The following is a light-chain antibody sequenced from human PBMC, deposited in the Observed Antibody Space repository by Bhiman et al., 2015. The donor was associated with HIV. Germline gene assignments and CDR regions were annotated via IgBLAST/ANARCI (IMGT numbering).Light chain of an antibody. CDR1: ALPQQF. CDR3: RSADSPGTYRWL. CDR2: KDS. J-gene: IGLJ3*02. V-gene: IGLV3-25*03. Sequence: SYELTQPPSVSVSPGQTATITCSGDALPQQFSYWYQQKPGQAPVLVIYKDSQRPSGIPERFSGSSSGTTVTLTISGVQAEDEADYFCRSADSPGTYRWLFGGGTKLTVL.